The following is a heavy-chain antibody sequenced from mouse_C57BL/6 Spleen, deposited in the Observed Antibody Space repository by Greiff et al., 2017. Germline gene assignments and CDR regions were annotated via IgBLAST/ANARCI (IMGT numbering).Heavy chain of an antibody. D-gene: IGHD2-4*01. Sequence: QVQLQQPGAELVKPGASVKLSCKASGYTFTSYWMQWVKQRPGQGLEWIGEIDPSDSYTNYNQKFKGKATLTVDTSSSTAYMQLSSLTSEDSAVYYCARNGFYYDYDGFAYWGQGTLVTVSA. V-gene: IGHV1-50*01. CDR3: ARNGFYYDYDGFAY. CDR1: GYTFTSYW. CDR2: IDPSDSYT. J-gene: IGHJ3*01.